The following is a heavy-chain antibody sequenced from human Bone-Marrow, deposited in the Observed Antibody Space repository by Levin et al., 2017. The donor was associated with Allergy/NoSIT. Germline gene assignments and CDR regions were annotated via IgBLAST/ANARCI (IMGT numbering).Heavy chain of an antibody. CDR2: IIPILGIA. CDR1: GGTFSSYT. J-gene: IGHJ4*02. D-gene: IGHD2-2*01. CDR3: ARDGNQDIVVVPAAL. Sequence: PGESLKISCKASGGTFSSYTISWVRQAPGQGLEWMGRIIPILGIANYAQKFQGRVTITADKSTGTAYMELSSLRSEDTAVYYCARDGNQDIVVVPAALWGQGTLVTVSS. V-gene: IGHV1-69*04.